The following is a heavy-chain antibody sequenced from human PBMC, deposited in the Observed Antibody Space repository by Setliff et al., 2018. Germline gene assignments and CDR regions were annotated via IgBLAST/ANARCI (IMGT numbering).Heavy chain of an antibody. CDR1: GYPFTSYD. CDR3: ARRGLGYDFWSGYYTMYYFDY. Sequence: ASVKVSCKASGYPFTSYDINWVRQATGQGLEWMGWMNPNSGNTGYAQKFQGRVTITRNTSISTAYMELSSLRSEDTAVYYCARRGLGYDFWSGYYTMYYFDYWGQGTLVTVSS. D-gene: IGHD3-3*01. J-gene: IGHJ4*02. CDR2: MNPNSGNT. V-gene: IGHV1-8*03.